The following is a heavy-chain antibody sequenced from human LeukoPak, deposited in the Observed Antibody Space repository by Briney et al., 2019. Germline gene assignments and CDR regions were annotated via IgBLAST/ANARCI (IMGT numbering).Heavy chain of an antibody. J-gene: IGHJ6*03. CDR3: ASAGATTGPYYYYYMDV. D-gene: IGHD1-26*01. CDR1: GGSISSYY. V-gene: IGHV4-4*07. CDR2: IYTSGST. Sequence: SETLSLACTVSGGSISSYYWSWIRQPAGKGLEWIGRIYTSGSTNYNPSLKSRVTMSVDTSKNQFSLKLSSVTAADTAVYYCASAGATTGPYYYYYMDVWGKGTTVTVSS.